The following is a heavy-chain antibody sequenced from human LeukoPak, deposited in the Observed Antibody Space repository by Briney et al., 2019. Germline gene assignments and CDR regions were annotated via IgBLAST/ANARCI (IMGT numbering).Heavy chain of an antibody. CDR1: GFTLSSYW. CDR2: IKYDGSEK. Sequence: GGSLRLSCAASGFTLSSYWMSWVRQAPGKGLEWVANIKYDGSEKDYVDSVKGQFTISRDNAKNSLYLQMNSLRAEDTAVYYCARDIAAPGLFFDYWGQGTLVTVSS. CDR3: ARDIAAPGLFFDY. D-gene: IGHD6-13*01. V-gene: IGHV3-7*01. J-gene: IGHJ4*02.